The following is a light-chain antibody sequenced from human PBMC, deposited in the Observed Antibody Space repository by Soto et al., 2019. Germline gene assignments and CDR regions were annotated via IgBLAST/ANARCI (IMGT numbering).Light chain of an antibody. J-gene: IGLJ3*02. V-gene: IGLV1-47*01. CDR3: AAWEDRLSGWV. CDR1: SSNIGSNY. CDR2: RNN. Sequence: QSVLTQPPSASGTPGQRVTISCSGSSSNIGSNYVYWYQQLPGTAPKLLIYRNNQRPSGVPDRFSGSKSGTSASLAISGLRSGDEADYYCAAWEDRLSGWVFGGGTQLTVL.